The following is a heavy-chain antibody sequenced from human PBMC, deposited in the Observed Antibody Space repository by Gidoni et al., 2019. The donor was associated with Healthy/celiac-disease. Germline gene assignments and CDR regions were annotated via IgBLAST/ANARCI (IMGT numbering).Heavy chain of an antibody. D-gene: IGHD3-3*01. J-gene: IGHJ3*02. V-gene: IGHV2-26*01. CDR1: GFSLSNARMG. CDR2: IFSNDEK. CDR3: ARGPLDYDFWSGYVDDAFDI. Sequence: QVTLKESGPVLVKPTETLTLTCTVSGFSLSNARMGVSWIRQPPGKALEWLAHIFSNDEKSYSTSLKSRLTISKDTSKSQVVLTMTDMDPVDTATYYCARGPLDYDFWSGYVDDAFDIWGQGTMVTVSS.